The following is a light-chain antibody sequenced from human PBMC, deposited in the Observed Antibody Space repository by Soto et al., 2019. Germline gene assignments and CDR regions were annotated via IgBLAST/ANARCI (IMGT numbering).Light chain of an antibody. CDR2: EVT. Sequence: QAVLTQPPSASGSPGQSVAISCTGTSSDVGGNNYVSWYQQHPGKAPKLMVYEVTKRPSGVPDRFSGSKSGNTASLTVSGLQAEEEADYYCRSYAGSNNVIFGGGTKLTVL. J-gene: IGLJ2*01. V-gene: IGLV2-8*01. CDR1: SSDVGGNNY. CDR3: RSYAGSNNVI.